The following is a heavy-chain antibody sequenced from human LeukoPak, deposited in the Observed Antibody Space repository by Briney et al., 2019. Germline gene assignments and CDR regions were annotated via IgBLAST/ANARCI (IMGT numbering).Heavy chain of an antibody. CDR2: ISGGGVST. CDR3: AKDPYSSSSQNYFDY. CDR1: GFTFSSYA. V-gene: IGHV3-23*01. J-gene: IGHJ4*02. Sequence: RGSLRLSCAASGFTFSSYAMSWVRQAPGKGLEWVSAISGGGVSTYYADSVKGRFTISRDNSKNTLFLQMNSLRAEDTAVYYCAKDPYSSSSQNYFDYWGQGTLVTFSS. D-gene: IGHD6-6*01.